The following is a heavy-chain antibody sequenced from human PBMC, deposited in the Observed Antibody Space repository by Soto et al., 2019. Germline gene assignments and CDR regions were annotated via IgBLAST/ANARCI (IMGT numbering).Heavy chain of an antibody. J-gene: IGHJ6*02. D-gene: IGHD3-9*01. CDR3: AKVVKYDVLTGYYKGPDYYGMDV. CDR1: GFTFSIYS. V-gene: IGHV3-23*01. Sequence: QLLESGGGLVQPGGSLRLSCAASGFTFSIYSMNWVRQASGKGLEWVSLISGSGGSTHYADSVEGRFTISRDNSKNTLYLEMDSLRAEDTAVYYCAKVVKYDVLTGYYKGPDYYGMDVWGQGTTVTVSS. CDR2: ISGSGGST.